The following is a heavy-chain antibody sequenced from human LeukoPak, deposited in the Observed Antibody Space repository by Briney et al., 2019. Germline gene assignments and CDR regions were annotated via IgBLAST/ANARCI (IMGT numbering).Heavy chain of an antibody. J-gene: IGHJ4*02. CDR3: ASSYGGYYFDY. V-gene: IGHV4-61*01. CDR1: GGSVSSGSYY. D-gene: IGHD4-23*01. CDR2: IYYSGST. Sequence: SETLSLTCTVSGGSVSSGSYYWSWIRQPPGKGLEWIGYIYYSGSTNYNPSLESRVTISVDTSKNQFSLKLSSVTAADTAVYYCASSYGGYYFDYWGQGTLVTVSS.